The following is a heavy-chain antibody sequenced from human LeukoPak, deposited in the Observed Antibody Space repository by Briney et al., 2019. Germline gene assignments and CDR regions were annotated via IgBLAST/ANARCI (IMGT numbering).Heavy chain of an antibody. Sequence: GGSLRLSCAASGFTFSSYAMSWVRQAPGKGREWVSAISGSGGSTYYADSMKGRFTISRDNSKNTLYLRMNSLRAEDTAVYYCAKETDIVPSATTDYWGQGTLVTVSS. V-gene: IGHV3-23*01. D-gene: IGHD2-2*01. CDR1: GFTFSSYA. CDR2: ISGSGGST. CDR3: AKETDIVPSATTDY. J-gene: IGHJ4*02.